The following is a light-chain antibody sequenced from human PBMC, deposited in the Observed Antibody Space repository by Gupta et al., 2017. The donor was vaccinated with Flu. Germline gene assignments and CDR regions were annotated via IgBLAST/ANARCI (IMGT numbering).Light chain of an antibody. CDR2: GAS. CDR3: QQDNHWPRT. CDR1: QSVSSN. V-gene: IGKV3-15*01. J-gene: IGKJ1*01. Sequence: EIVMTQSPATLSVSPGERATLSCRASQSVSSNLAWYQQKPGQAPRLLIYGASTRATGIPARFSGSGSGTEFTLTISSLQSEDFAVYYCQQDNHWPRTFGQGTKVEIK.